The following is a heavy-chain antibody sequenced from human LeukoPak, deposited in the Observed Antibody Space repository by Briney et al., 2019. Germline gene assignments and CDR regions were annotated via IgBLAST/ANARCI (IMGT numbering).Heavy chain of an antibody. CDR3: AKSPLSGWPLSFDY. V-gene: IGHV3-23*01. Sequence: GGSLRLSCAASGFAFSNYVMSWVRQAPGKGLEWVSAVRGSGDYTFYADSVKGRFTISRDNSKNTLYLQMNSLRAEDTAVYYCAKSPLSGWPLSFDYWGQGTLVTVSS. D-gene: IGHD6-19*01. J-gene: IGHJ4*02. CDR1: GFAFSNYV. CDR2: VRGSGDYT.